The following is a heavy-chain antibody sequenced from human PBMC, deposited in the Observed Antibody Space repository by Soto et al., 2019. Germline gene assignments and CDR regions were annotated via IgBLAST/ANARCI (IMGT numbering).Heavy chain of an antibody. D-gene: IGHD2-2*01. CDR2: ISYDGSNK. Sequence: GGSLRLSCAASGFTFSSYGMHWVRQAPGKGLEWVAVISYDGSNKYYADSVKGRFTISRDNSKNTLYLQMNSLRAEDTAVYYCAKDRDLLGYCSSTSCYRAYFDYWGQGTLVTVSS. CDR3: AKDRDLLGYCSSTSCYRAYFDY. CDR1: GFTFSSYG. J-gene: IGHJ4*02. V-gene: IGHV3-30*18.